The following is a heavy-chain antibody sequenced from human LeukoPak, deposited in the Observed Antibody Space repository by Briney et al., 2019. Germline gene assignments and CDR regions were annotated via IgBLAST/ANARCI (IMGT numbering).Heavy chain of an antibody. V-gene: IGHV4-39*07. CDR3: ARGGVGVVYYFDY. J-gene: IGHJ4*02. Sequence: SETLSPTCTVSGGSISSSSHYWGWIRQPPGKGLEWIGTIYYSGETFYNPSLKSRVTMSLDTSKNQFSLKVTSMTAADTAVYFCARGGVGVVYYFDYWGQGTLVTVSS. CDR1: GGSISSSSHY. CDR2: IYYSGET. D-gene: IGHD3-10*01.